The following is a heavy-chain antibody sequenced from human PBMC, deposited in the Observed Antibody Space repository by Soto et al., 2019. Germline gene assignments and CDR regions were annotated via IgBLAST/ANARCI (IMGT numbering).Heavy chain of an antibody. Sequence: SETLSLTCAVYGGSFSGYYWSWIRQPPGKGLEWIGEINHSGSTNYNPSLKSRVTISVDTSKNQFSLKLSSETAADTAVYYCARSLAYDFWSGYYARNNWFDPWGQGTLVTVSS. CDR1: GGSFSGYY. J-gene: IGHJ5*02. CDR3: ARSLAYDFWSGYYARNNWFDP. CDR2: INHSGST. D-gene: IGHD3-3*01. V-gene: IGHV4-34*01.